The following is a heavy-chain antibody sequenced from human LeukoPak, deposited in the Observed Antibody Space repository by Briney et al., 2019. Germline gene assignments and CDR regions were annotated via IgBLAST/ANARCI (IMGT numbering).Heavy chain of an antibody. J-gene: IGHJ4*02. CDR3: ARDTDTAMESFDY. D-gene: IGHD5-18*01. CDR2: ISSSGSTI. V-gene: IGHV3-11*01. CDR1: GFTFSDYY. Sequence: GGSLRLSCAASGFTFSDYYMSWIRQAPGKGLEWVSYISSSGSTIYYADFVKGRFTISRDNAKNSLYLQMNSLRAEDTAVYYCARDTDTAMESFDYWGQGTLVTVSS.